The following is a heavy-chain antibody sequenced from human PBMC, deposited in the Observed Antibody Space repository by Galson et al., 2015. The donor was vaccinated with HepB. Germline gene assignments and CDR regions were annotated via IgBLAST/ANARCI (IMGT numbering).Heavy chain of an antibody. Sequence: LRLSCAASGFPFSDYYTSWIRQAPGKGLEWVSYIDTGGTTIYYADSVKGRFTISRDTARNSLYLQVNSLRADDTAVYYCARGWGYGRTVKKNYYFYMDVWGKGTTVTVSS. CDR1: GFPFSDYY. J-gene: IGHJ6*03. V-gene: IGHV3-11*01. D-gene: IGHD2-8*02. CDR3: ARGWGYGRTVKKNYYFYMDV. CDR2: IDTGGTTI.